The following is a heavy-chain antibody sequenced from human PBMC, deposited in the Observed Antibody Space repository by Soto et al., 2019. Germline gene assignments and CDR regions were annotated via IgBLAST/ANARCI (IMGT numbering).Heavy chain of an antibody. D-gene: IGHD3-10*01. CDR2: ISAYNGNT. CDR1: GYTFTSYG. V-gene: IGHV1-18*01. CDR3: ARVSDYYGSGTPFVGWFDP. J-gene: IGHJ5*02. Sequence: QVQLVQSGAEVKKPGASVKVSCKASGYTFTSYGISWVRQAPGQGLEWMGWISAYNGNTNYAQKLQGRVTMTTDTSTSTAYMELRSMRSDDTAVYYCARVSDYYGSGTPFVGWFDPWGQGTLVTVSS.